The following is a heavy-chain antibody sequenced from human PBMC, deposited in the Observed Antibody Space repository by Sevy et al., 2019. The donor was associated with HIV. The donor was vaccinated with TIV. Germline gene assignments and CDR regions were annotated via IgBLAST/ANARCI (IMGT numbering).Heavy chain of an antibody. D-gene: IGHD6-6*01. CDR2: ISSSSSTI. Sequence: GGSLRLSCAASGFTFSSYSMNWVRQAPGKGLEWVSYISSSSSTIYYADSVKGRFTISRDNAKNSLYLQMNSLRAEDTAVYYCAREGGYSSSSRWFDHWGQGTLVTVSS. J-gene: IGHJ5*02. CDR3: AREGGYSSSSRWFDH. V-gene: IGHV3-48*01. CDR1: GFTFSSYS.